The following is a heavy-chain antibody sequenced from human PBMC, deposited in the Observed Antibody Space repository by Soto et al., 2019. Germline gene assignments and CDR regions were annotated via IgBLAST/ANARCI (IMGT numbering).Heavy chain of an antibody. J-gene: IGHJ6*02. CDR2: ISSSSSYI. V-gene: IGHV3-21*01. CDR1: GFTFSSYS. CDR3: ARDNRIRGVISHINYYYYGMDV. Sequence: PGGSLRLSCAASGFTFSSYSMNWVRQAPEKGLEWVSSISSSSSYIYYADSVKGRFTISRDNAKNSLYLQMNSLRAEDTAVYYCARDNRIRGVISHINYYYYGMDVWGQGTTVTVSS. D-gene: IGHD3-10*01.